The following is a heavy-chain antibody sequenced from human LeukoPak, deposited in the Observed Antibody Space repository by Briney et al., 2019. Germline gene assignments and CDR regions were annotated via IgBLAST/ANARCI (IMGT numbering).Heavy chain of an antibody. CDR2: IHYTGRT. V-gene: IGHV4-59*01. CDR1: GGSISGYY. J-gene: IGHJ4*02. D-gene: IGHD3-22*01. CDR3: ARILDSGLADY. Sequence: SETLSLTCTVSGGSISGYYWTWIRQPPGKGLEWIAYIHYTGRTNYNPSLKSRVTIFVDTSNNQFSLKLNSVTAADTAVYYCARILDSGLADYWGQGTLVTVPS.